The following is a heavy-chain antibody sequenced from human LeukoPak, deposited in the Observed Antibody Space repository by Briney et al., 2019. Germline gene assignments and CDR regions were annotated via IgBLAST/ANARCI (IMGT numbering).Heavy chain of an antibody. Sequence: SETLSLTCTVSGGSISSYYWSWIRQPPGKGLEWIGYIYYSGSTNYNPSLKSRVTISVDTSKNQFSLKLSSVTAADTAVYYCARGSAAKVNIDYWGQGTLVTVSS. CDR2: IYYSGST. V-gene: IGHV4-59*08. D-gene: IGHD5-18*01. CDR1: GGSISSYY. J-gene: IGHJ4*02. CDR3: ARGSAAKVNIDY.